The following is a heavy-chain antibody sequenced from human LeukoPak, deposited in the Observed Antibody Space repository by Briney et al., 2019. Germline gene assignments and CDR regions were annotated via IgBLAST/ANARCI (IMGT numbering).Heavy chain of an antibody. Sequence: HPGGSLRLSCAASGFTFSSYAMHWVRQAPGKGLEWVSVISSNGNTKYYADSVKGRFTVSRDNSKNSLYLQMNSLRAEDTAVYFCAKAAYFYGSGSYYNDYWGQGTLVTVSS. J-gene: IGHJ4*02. CDR3: AKAAYFYGSGSYYNDY. V-gene: IGHV3-30-3*01. D-gene: IGHD3-10*01. CDR1: GFTFSSYA. CDR2: ISSNGNTK.